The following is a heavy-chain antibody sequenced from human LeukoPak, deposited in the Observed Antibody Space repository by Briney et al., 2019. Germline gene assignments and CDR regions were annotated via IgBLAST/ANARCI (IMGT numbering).Heavy chain of an antibody. CDR1: GYTFTSYY. D-gene: IGHD2-2*02. J-gene: IGHJ3*02. V-gene: IGHV1-46*01. CDR3: ARDLAGYCSSTSCYTGAFDI. Sequence: ASVKVSCKASGYTFTSYYMHWVQQAPGQGLEWMGIINPSGGSTSYAQKFQGRVTMTRDTSKNQFSLKLSSVTAADTAVYYCARDLAGYCSSTSCYTGAFDIWGQGTMVTVSS. CDR2: INPSGGST.